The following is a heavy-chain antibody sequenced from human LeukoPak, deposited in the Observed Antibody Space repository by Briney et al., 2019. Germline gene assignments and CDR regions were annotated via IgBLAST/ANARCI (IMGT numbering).Heavy chain of an antibody. CDR1: GYSFTSYW. J-gene: IGHJ5*02. Sequence: GESLKISCKGSGYSFTSYWIGWVRQMPGKGLEWMGIIYPGDSDTRYSPSFQGQVTISADKSISTAYLQWSSLKASDTAMYCCARIARYCSSTSCQGANWFDPWGQGTLVTVSS. D-gene: IGHD2-2*01. V-gene: IGHV5-51*01. CDR2: IYPGDSDT. CDR3: ARIARYCSSTSCQGANWFDP.